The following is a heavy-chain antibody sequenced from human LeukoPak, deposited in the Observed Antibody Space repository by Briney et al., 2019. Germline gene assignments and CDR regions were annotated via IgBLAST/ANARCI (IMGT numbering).Heavy chain of an antibody. V-gene: IGHV1-69*13. Sequence: SVKVSCKASGGTFSNHAVSWVRQAPGQGLEWMGGIIPIFGTANYAQKFQGRVTITADESTSTAYMELSSLRSEDTAVYYCARDRKIGYSSGWYLTPYYFDYWGQGTLVTVSS. CDR1: GGTFSNHA. CDR2: IIPIFGTA. CDR3: ARDRKIGYSSGWYLTPYYFDY. J-gene: IGHJ4*02. D-gene: IGHD6-19*01.